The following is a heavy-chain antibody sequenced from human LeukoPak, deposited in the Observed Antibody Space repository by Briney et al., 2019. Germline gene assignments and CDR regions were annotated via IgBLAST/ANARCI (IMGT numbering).Heavy chain of an antibody. CDR1: GFTFSSYG. V-gene: IGHV3-30*03. CDR3: IGNLDY. Sequence: GGSLRLSCAASGFTFSSYGMHWVRQPPGKGLECIASISYDGGEQYYADSVKGRFTISRDNSKNTLYLQMNSLRAEDTAVYYCIGNLDYWGQGTLVTVSS. D-gene: IGHD1-1*01. J-gene: IGHJ4*02. CDR2: ISYDGGEQ.